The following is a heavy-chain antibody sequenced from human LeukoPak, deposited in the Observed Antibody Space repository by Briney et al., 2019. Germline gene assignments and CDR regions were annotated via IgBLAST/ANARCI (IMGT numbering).Heavy chain of an antibody. Sequence: PSETLSLTCAVYGGSFSGYYWSWIRQPPGKGLEWIGEINHSGSTDYNPSLKSRVTISVDTSKNQFSLKLSSVTAADTVVYYCARGDSFDYWGQGTLVTVSS. CDR3: ARGDSFDY. CDR1: GGSFSGYY. V-gene: IGHV4-34*01. D-gene: IGHD3-3*01. CDR2: INHSGST. J-gene: IGHJ4*02.